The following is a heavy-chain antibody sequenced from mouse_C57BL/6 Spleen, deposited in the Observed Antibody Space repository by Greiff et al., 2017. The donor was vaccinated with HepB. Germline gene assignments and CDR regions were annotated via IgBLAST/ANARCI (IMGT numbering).Heavy chain of an antibody. CDR3: TRGDYYGSSYGDAMDY. J-gene: IGHJ4*01. Sequence: VQLQQSGAELVRPGASVTLSCKASGYTFTDYEMHWVKQTPVHGLEWIGAIDPETGGTAYNQKFKGKAILTADKSSSTAYMELRSLTSEDSAVYYCTRGDYYGSSYGDAMDYWGQGTSVTVSS. V-gene: IGHV1-15*01. D-gene: IGHD1-1*01. CDR2: IDPETGGT. CDR1: GYTFTDYE.